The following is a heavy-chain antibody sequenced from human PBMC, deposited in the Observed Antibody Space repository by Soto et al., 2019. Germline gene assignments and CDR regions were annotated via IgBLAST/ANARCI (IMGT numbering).Heavy chain of an antibody. CDR2: IDTDGGGT. V-gene: IGHV3-74*01. CDR3: ARVFGL. Sequence: EVQLVESGGGLVQPGGSLRVSCAASGFTLRSHRIHWVRQAPGKGLEWVSRIDTDGGGTSYADSVKGRFTISTDNAKNTEYLQMNGLRADDTAVYCCARVFGLWGRGTLVTESS. J-gene: IGHJ4*02. D-gene: IGHD3-16*01. CDR1: GFTLRSHR.